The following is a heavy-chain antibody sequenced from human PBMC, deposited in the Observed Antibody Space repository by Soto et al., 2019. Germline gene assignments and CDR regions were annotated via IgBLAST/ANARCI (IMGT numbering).Heavy chain of an antibody. J-gene: IGHJ4*02. D-gene: IGHD2-15*01. CDR2: ISGSGGST. V-gene: IGHV3-23*01. CDR1: GFTFSSYA. Sequence: PGGSLRLSCAASGFTFSSYAMSWVRQAPGKGLEWVSAISGSGGSTYYADSVKGRFTISRDNSKNTLYLQMNSLRAEDTAVYYCAKRGPDYCSGGSCGGYFDYWGQGTLVTVSS. CDR3: AKRGPDYCSGGSCGGYFDY.